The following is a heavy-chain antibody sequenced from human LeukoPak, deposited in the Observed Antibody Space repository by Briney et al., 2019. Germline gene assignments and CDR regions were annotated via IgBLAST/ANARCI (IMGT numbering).Heavy chain of an antibody. Sequence: VASVKVSCKASGYTFTSYGISWVRQAPGQGLEWMGWISAYNGNTNYAQKLQGRVTMTTDTSTSTAYMELRSLRSDDTAVYYCARSTELDTYYYDSSGYYNWFDPWGQGTLVTVSS. CDR2: ISAYNGNT. J-gene: IGHJ5*02. V-gene: IGHV1-18*01. CDR3: ARSTELDTYYYDSSGYYNWFDP. CDR1: GYTFTSYG. D-gene: IGHD3-22*01.